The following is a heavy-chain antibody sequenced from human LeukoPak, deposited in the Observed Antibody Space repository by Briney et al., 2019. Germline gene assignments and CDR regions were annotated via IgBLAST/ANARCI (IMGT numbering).Heavy chain of an antibody. V-gene: IGHV7-4-1*02. J-gene: IGHJ4*02. CDR3: ARGPPLLRYFDWSHFDY. CDR1: GYTFTSYA. D-gene: IGHD3-9*01. CDR2: INTNTGNP. Sequence: ASVKVSCKASGYTFTSYAMNWVRQAPGQGLEWMGWINTNTGNPTYAQGFTGRFVFSLDISVSTAYLQISSLKAEDTAVYYCARGPPLLRYFDWSHFDYWGQGTLVTVSS.